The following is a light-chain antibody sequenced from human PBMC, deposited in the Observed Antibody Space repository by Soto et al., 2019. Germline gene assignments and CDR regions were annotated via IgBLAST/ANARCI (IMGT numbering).Light chain of an antibody. CDR2: EVS. CDR1: SSDVGSYDY. J-gene: IGLJ1*01. V-gene: IGLV2-14*01. CDR3: SAYTSSNTVV. Sequence: QSALTQPASVSGSPGQSITTSCTGTSSDVGSYDYVSWYQQHPGKAPKLMIYEVSSRPSGVSDRFSGSKSGNTASLTISGLQAEDEADYYCSAYTSSNTVVFGVGTKVTVL.